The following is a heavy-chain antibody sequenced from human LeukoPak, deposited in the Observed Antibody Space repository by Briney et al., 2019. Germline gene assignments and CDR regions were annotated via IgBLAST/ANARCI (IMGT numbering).Heavy chain of an antibody. Sequence: PSETLSLTCTVSGGSISSYYWSWIRQPAGKGLEWIGRIYTSGSTNYNPSLKSRVTMPVDTSKNQFSLKLSSVTAADTAVYYCARVSHSSSYSRSWFDPWGQGTLVTVSS. CDR2: IYTSGST. V-gene: IGHV4-4*07. D-gene: IGHD6-13*01. CDR3: ARVSHSSSYSRSWFDP. CDR1: GGSISSYY. J-gene: IGHJ5*02.